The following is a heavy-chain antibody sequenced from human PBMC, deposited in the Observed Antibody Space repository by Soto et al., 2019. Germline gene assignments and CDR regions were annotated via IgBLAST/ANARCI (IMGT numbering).Heavy chain of an antibody. CDR2: IIPIVDIA. CDR3: ARQVATIISAMDV. Sequence: SVKVSCKASGGTFGSYTFAWVRQAPGQGLERMGRIIPIVDIANYAQKFQGRVTITADKSTTTAYMELSTLRSEDTAVYYCARQVATIISAMDVWGQGTTVTVSS. D-gene: IGHD5-12*01. CDR1: GGTFGSYT. V-gene: IGHV1-69*02. J-gene: IGHJ6*02.